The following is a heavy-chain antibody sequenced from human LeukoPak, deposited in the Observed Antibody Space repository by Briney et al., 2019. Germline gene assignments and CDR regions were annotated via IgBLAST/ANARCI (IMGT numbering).Heavy chain of an antibody. J-gene: IGHJ4*02. CDR1: GGSLSPYY. CDR2: ISYSGST. V-gene: IGHV4-59*12. CDR3: ARGLGGWLRLFDY. Sequence: SETLSLTCTVSGGSLSPYYWSWIRQSPGKGLEWIGYISYSGSTNSHPSLKSRVTISVDTSKNQFSLKLSSVTAADTAVYYCARGLGGWLRLFDYWGQGTLVTVSS. D-gene: IGHD6-19*01.